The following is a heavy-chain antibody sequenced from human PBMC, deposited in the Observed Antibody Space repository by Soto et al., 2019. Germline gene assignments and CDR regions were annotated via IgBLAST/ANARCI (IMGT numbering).Heavy chain of an antibody. Sequence: DTLSLTCTVSGGSINISSYYWGWIRQPPGQGLEWIGIIYYSENTYCNPSLKSRVTISIDTSKNQFSLNLNSVTAADTAVYYCARTYGSGSYYLWYYFDYWAQGTLVTVSS. CDR3: ARTYGSGSYYLWYYFDY. V-gene: IGHV4-39*01. CDR1: GGSINISSYY. J-gene: IGHJ4*02. CDR2: IYYSENT. D-gene: IGHD3-10*01.